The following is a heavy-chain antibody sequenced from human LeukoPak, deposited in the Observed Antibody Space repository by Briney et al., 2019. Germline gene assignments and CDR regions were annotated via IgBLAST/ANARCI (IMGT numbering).Heavy chain of an antibody. CDR3: TTDHGFNYGQTPLGY. CDR2: IKSKTDGGTT. Sequence: GGSLRLSCAASGFTFSNAWMSWVRQAPGKGLEWVGRIKSKTDGGTTDYAAPVKGRFTISRDDSKNTLYLQMNSLKTEDTAVYYCTTDHGFNYGQTPLGYWGQGTLVTVSS. J-gene: IGHJ4*02. CDR1: GFTFSNAW. D-gene: IGHD4-17*01. V-gene: IGHV3-15*01.